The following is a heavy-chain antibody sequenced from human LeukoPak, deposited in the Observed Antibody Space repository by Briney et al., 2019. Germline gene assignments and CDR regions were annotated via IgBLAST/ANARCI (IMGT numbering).Heavy chain of an antibody. V-gene: IGHV1-46*01. CDR2: INPSGGST. CDR3: ARAEYYYDSSGYRADY. J-gene: IGHJ4*02. Sequence: ASVKVSCKASGYTFTSYGISWVRQAPGQGLEWMGIINPSGGSTSYAQKFQGRVTMTRDTSTSTVYMELSSLRSEDTAVYYCARAEYYYDSSGYRADYWGQGTLVPVSS. CDR1: GYTFTSYG. D-gene: IGHD3-22*01.